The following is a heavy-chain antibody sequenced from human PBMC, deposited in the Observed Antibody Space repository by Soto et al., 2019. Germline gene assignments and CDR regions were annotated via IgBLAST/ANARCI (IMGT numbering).Heavy chain of an antibody. CDR2: MYPDDSDT. CDR1: GYSFTNYW. V-gene: IGHV5-51*01. D-gene: IGHD3-10*01. J-gene: IGHJ5*02. Sequence: GESLKISCNGSGYSFTNYWICWVRQMPGKGLEWMGIMYPDDSDTRYSPSFQGQVTMSADKSISTAYLQWSSLKASDTAIYYCARPYFYGSRHHFDPWGQGTLVTVSS. CDR3: ARPYFYGSRHHFDP.